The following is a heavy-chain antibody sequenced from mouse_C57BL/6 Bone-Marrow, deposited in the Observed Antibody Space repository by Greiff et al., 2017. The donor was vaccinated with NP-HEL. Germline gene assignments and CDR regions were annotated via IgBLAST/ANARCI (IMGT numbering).Heavy chain of an antibody. V-gene: IGHV5-12*01. CDR3: ASLRGYGNHAWFAY. D-gene: IGHD2-10*02. CDR2: ISNGGGST. CDR1: GFTFSDYY. Sequence: EVKVVESGGGLVQPGGSLKLSCAASGFTFSDYYMYWVRQTPEKRLEWVAYISNGGGSTYYPDTVKGRFTISRDNAKNTLYLQMSRLKSEDTAMYYCASLRGYGNHAWFAYWGQGTLVTVSA. J-gene: IGHJ3*01.